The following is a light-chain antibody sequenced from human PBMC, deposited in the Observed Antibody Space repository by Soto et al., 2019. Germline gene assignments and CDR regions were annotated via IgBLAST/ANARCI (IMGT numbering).Light chain of an antibody. CDR2: KAS. V-gene: IGKV1-5*03. J-gene: IGKJ4*01. CDR3: QQYSGYSLT. CDR1: QSVSSW. Sequence: DIPMTQSPSTLSASVGDRVTITCWASQSVSSWLAWYQQKPGKAPKLLIYKASSLESGVPSRFSGSESGTEFTLTISSLQPDDFATYYCQQYSGYSLTFGGGTKVEIK.